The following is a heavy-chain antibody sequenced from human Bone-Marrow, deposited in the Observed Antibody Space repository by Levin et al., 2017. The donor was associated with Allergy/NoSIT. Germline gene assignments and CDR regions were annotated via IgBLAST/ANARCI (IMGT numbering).Heavy chain of an antibody. CDR3: AKAGADYDGSGYYVS. CDR1: GGSISSGDYY. CDR2: SYHSGIP. J-gene: IGHJ5*02. D-gene: IGHD3-22*01. Sequence: SETLSLTCTVSGGSISSGDYYWSWIRQRPGKGLEWLGYSYHSGIPSYNPSLKSRLTISVAMSRNQLSLRLSSVTAADTAVYYCAKAGADYDGSGYYVSWGQGTLVTVSS. V-gene: IGHV4-31*03.